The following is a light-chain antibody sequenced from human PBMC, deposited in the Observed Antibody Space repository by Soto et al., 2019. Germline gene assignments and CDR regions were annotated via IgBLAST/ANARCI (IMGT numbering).Light chain of an antibody. CDR2: ENN. CDR3: GTWYSSLSGNYV. J-gene: IGLJ1*01. CDR1: SSNIGTNY. Sequence: QSALTQPPSVSAAPGQKVTISCSGSSSNIGTNYVSWYQQLPGTAPKLLIYENNKRPSGIPDRFSGSRSGTSATLGITGLQTGDEADYYCGTWYSSLSGNYVFGTATKVTVL. V-gene: IGLV1-51*02.